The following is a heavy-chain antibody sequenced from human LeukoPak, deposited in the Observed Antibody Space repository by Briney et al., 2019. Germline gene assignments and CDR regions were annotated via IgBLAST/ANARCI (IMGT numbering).Heavy chain of an antibody. V-gene: IGHV4-34*01. CDR2: INHSGST. Sequence: SETLSLTCAVYGGSFSGYYWSWIRQPPGKGLEWIGEINHSGSTNYNPSLKSRVTISVDTSKNQFSLKLSSVTAADTAVCYCARGNKITIFGVVTPKIPKYYFDYWGQGTLVTVSS. CDR3: ARGNKITIFGVVTPKIPKYYFDY. CDR1: GGSFSGYY. J-gene: IGHJ4*02. D-gene: IGHD3-3*01.